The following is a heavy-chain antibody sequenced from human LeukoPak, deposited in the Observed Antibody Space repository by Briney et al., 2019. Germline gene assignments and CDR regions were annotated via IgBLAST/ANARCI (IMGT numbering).Heavy chain of an antibody. CDR1: GYTFTGYY. Sequence: ASVKVSCKASGYTFTGYYMHGVRQAPGQGLEWMGRINPNSGGTNYAQKFQGRVTMTRDTSISTACMELSRLRSDDTAVYYCARYDGSGSYFDYYYYMDVWGKGTTVTVSS. CDR3: ARYDGSGSYFDYYYYMDV. J-gene: IGHJ6*03. CDR2: INPNSGGT. D-gene: IGHD3-10*01. V-gene: IGHV1-2*06.